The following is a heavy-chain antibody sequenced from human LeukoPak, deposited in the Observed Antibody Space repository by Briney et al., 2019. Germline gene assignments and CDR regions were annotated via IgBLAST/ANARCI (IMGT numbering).Heavy chain of an antibody. CDR2: IYRTGT. CDR3: AKERVRIEPRYSYDGGDAFDI. V-gene: IGHV4-30-2*01. J-gene: IGHJ3*02. Sequence: PSETLSLTCTVSGVSVSSDYYYWSWNRQPPGKGLEWIGYIYRTGTYYNPSLKSRVNISIDRSNNQFSLKLSSVTAADTAVYYCAKERVRIEPRYSYDGGDAFDIWGQGTMVTVSS. D-gene: IGHD3-22*01. CDR1: GVSVSSDYYY.